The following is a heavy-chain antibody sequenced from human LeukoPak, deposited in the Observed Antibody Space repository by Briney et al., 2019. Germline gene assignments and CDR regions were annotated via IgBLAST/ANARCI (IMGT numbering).Heavy chain of an antibody. J-gene: IGHJ4*02. CDR2: IYYSGST. D-gene: IGHD3-22*01. CDR3: ARHYYDSSGYLFDY. V-gene: IGHV4-59*08. CDR1: GGSISSYY. Sequence: SETLSLTCTVSGGSISSYYWSWIRQPPGKGLEWIGYIYYSGSTNYNPSLKSRVTISVDTSKNLFSLKLSSVTAADTAVYYCARHYYDSSGYLFDYWGQGTLVTVSS.